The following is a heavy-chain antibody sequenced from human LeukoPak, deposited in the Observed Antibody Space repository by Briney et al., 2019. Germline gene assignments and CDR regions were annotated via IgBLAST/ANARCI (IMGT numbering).Heavy chain of an antibody. J-gene: IGHJ6*04. CDR3: AELGITMIGGV. Sequence: GGSLRLSCAASGFTFSSYSMNWVRQAPGKGLEWVSYISSSSSTIYYADSVKGRFTISRDDAKNTLYLQMNSLRAEDTAVYYCAELGITMIGGVWGKGTTVTISS. V-gene: IGHV3-48*04. D-gene: IGHD3-10*02. CDR1: GFTFSSYS. CDR2: ISSSSSTI.